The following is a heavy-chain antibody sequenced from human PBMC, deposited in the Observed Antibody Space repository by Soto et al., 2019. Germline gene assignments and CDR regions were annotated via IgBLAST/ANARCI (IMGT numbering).Heavy chain of an antibody. V-gene: IGHV1-18*01. Sequence: ASVKVSCKASGYTFTSYGIRWVRQAPGQGNEWMGWISAYNGNTNYAQKLQGRVTITTDTSASTAYMELSSLRSEDTAVYFCALFVSHPTPGEEWFDPWGQGSLVTVSS. J-gene: IGHJ5*02. CDR3: ALFVSHPTPGEEWFDP. CDR2: ISAYNGNT. CDR1: GYTFTSYG. D-gene: IGHD3-10*01.